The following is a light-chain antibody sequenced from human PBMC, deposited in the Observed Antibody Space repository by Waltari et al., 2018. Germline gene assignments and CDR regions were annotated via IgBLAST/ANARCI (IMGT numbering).Light chain of an antibody. CDR2: KES. Sequence: SYELTQPSSVSVSPGQTARITCSGDILAKRYARWFQQKPGQAPVVVIYKESERPSGIPERFSGSNSGTTVTLTISGAQVEDEADYYCYSAADNNRQVFGGGTKLTVL. CDR3: YSAADNNRQV. CDR1: ILAKRY. J-gene: IGLJ3*02. V-gene: IGLV3-27*01.